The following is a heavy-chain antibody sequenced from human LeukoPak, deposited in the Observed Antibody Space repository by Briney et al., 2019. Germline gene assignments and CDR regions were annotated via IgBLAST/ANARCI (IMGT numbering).Heavy chain of an antibody. V-gene: IGHV4-59*01. CDR3: ARQYYDFWSGSYYYYMDV. CDR1: GGSISSYY. D-gene: IGHD3-3*01. CDR2: IYYSGST. Sequence: PSETLSLTCTVSGGSISSYYWSWIRQPPGKGLEWIGYIYYSGSTNYNPSLESRVTISVDRSKNQFSLKLSSVPAADTAVYYCARQYYDFWSGSYYYYMDVWGKGTTVTVSS. J-gene: IGHJ6*03.